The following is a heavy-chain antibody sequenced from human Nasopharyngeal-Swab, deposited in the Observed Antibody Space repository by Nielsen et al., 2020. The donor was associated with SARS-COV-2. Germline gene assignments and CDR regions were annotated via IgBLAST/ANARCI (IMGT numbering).Heavy chain of an antibody. J-gene: IGHJ4*02. CDR3: AKEGGYYDLTTYFDY. D-gene: IGHD3-22*01. CDR2: ISGSGGST. Sequence: GSLKISCAASGFTFSSYAMSWVRQAPGKGLEWVSAISGSGGSTYYADSVKGRFTISRDNSKNTLYLQMNSLRAEDTAVYYCAKEGGYYDLTTYFDYWGQGTLVTVSS. CDR1: GFTFSSYA. V-gene: IGHV3-23*01.